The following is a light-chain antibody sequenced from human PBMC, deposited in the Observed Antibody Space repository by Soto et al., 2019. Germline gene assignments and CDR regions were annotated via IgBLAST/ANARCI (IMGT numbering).Light chain of an antibody. Sequence: DIQMTQSPSTLSASVGDRVTITCRASQSISSWLAWYQQKPGKAPKLLIYDASSLESGVPSRFSGSRSGTEFTLTISSRQPDDFATYYCQQYNSYSRTFGQGTKVEIK. CDR3: QQYNSYSRT. CDR2: DAS. CDR1: QSISSW. V-gene: IGKV1-5*01. J-gene: IGKJ1*01.